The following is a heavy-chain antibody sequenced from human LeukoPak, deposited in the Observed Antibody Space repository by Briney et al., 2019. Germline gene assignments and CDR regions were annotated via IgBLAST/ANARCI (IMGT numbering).Heavy chain of an antibody. CDR1: GGSISSGDYY. Sequence: PSQTLSLTCTVSGGSISSGDYYWSWIRQPPGKGLEWIGYIYYSGSTYYNPSLKSRVTISVDTSKNQFSLKLSSVTAADTAVYCCARAPRIIVVVPAANAPGAFDIWGQGTMVTVSS. CDR3: ARAPRIIVVVPAANAPGAFDI. CDR2: IYYSGST. V-gene: IGHV4-30-4*08. J-gene: IGHJ3*02. D-gene: IGHD2-2*01.